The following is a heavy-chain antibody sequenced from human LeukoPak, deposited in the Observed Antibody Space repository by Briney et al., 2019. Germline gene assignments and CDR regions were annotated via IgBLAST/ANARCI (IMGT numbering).Heavy chain of an antibody. CDR2: ISAYNGNT. CDR1: GYTFTSYG. D-gene: IGHD4-11*01. CDR3: ATLPTVTRPHDY. V-gene: IGHV1-18*01. J-gene: IGHJ4*02. Sequence: ASVKVPCKASGYTFTSYGISWVRQAPGQGLEWMGWISAYNGNTNYAQKLQGRVTMTTDTSTSTAYMELRSLRSDDTAVYYCATLPTVTRPHDYWGQGTLVTVSS.